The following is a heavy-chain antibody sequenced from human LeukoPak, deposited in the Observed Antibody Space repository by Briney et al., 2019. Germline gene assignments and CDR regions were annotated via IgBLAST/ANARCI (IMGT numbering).Heavy chain of an antibody. CDR1: GFTFSSYA. D-gene: IGHD1-26*01. J-gene: IGHJ4*02. Sequence: GGSLRLSCAASGFTFSSYAMSWVRQAPGKGLEWVSAISGSGGSTYYADSVKGRFTISRDNSKNTLYLQMNSLRAEDTAVYYCAKAGDFSGSFYYFDYWGQGTLVTVSS. V-gene: IGHV3-23*01. CDR3: AKAGDFSGSFYYFDY. CDR2: ISGSGGST.